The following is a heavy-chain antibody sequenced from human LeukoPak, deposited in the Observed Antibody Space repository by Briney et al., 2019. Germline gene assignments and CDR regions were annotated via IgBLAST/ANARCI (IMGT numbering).Heavy chain of an antibody. V-gene: IGHV3-23*01. D-gene: IGHD3-3*01. CDR2: ISAGGGGT. Sequence: TGGSLRLSCAGSGFTFINYAMSWVRQAPGKGLEWVSTISAGGGGTYYADSVKGRFTISRDNFKNTLYLQMNSLRAEDTAVYYCAKYAVFGALTQTYYFDYWGRGTLVTVSS. CDR1: GFTFINYA. J-gene: IGHJ4*02. CDR3: AKYAVFGALTQTYYFDY.